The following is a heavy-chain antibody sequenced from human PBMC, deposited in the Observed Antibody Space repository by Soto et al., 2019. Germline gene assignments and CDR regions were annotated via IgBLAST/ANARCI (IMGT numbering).Heavy chain of an antibody. D-gene: IGHD3-22*01. CDR2: LSAYNGNT. V-gene: IGHV1-18*01. J-gene: IGHJ4*02. Sequence: QVQLVQSGAEVKKPGASVKVSCKVSGYTFTNYGISWVRQTPGQGLERMGWLSAYNGNTNYAQKLQGRVTLNTDTSTSTAYMELRSLRSDDTAVYYCARDVGHDYDGSGFKMYFDYWGQGTLVTISS. CDR3: ARDVGHDYDGSGFKMYFDY. CDR1: GYTFTNYG.